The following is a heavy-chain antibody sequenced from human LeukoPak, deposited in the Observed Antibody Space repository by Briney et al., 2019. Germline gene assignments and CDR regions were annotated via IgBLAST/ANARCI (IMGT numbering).Heavy chain of an antibody. CDR2: ISTHSDYI. CDR1: GFTFSDYS. CDR3: ARSPYSNHYYYYGVDV. V-gene: IGHV3-21*01. J-gene: IGHJ6*02. Sequence: PGGSLRLSCVASGFTFSDYSMNWVRQAPGKGLELVSSISTHSDYIYYTDSVMGRFTISRDNAKNSLYLQMNSLRAEDTAVYYCARSPYSNHYYYYGVDVWGQGTTVTVSS. D-gene: IGHD4-11*01.